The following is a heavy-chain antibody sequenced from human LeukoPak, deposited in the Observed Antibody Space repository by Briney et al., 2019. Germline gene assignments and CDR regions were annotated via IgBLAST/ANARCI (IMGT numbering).Heavy chain of an antibody. CDR1: GFTFGAYG. D-gene: IGHD3/OR15-3a*01. CDR3: ARAHAGIWTGYYRDY. CDR2: LWYDGSNK. V-gene: IGHV3-33*01. Sequence: PGGSLRLSCAASGFTFGAYGMHWVRQAPGKGLEWVAVLWYDGSNKYYADSVKGRFTISRDNSEDTLYLQMSSLRVEDTAVYYCARAHAGIWTGYYRDYWGRGPLVTVSS. J-gene: IGHJ4*02.